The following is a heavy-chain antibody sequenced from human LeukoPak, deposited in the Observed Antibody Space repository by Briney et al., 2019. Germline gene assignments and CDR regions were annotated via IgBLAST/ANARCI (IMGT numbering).Heavy chain of an antibody. CDR3: AKDMPGVGFGELFVGMDV. V-gene: IGHV3-43*02. CDR2: ISGDGGST. D-gene: IGHD3-10*01. J-gene: IGHJ6*02. CDR1: GFTFDDYA. Sequence: GSLRLSCAASGFTFDDYAMHWVRQAPGKGLEWVSLISGDGGSTYYADSVKGRFTISRDNSKNSLYLQMNSLRTEDTALYYCAKDMPGVGFGELFVGMDVWGQGTTVTVSS.